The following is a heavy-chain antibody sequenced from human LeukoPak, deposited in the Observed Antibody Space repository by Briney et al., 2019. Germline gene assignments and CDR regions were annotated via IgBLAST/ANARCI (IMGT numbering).Heavy chain of an antibody. V-gene: IGHV4-38-2*01. D-gene: IGHD2-2*01. CDR2: IYHSGST. Sequence: PSETLSLTCAVSGYSFSSGYYWGWIRQPPGKGLEWIGSIYHSGSTYYNPSLKSRVTISVDTSKNQFSLHLSSVTAADTGVYYCARHGIGIVAVPAAIVGESDYWGQGTLVTVSS. J-gene: IGHJ4*02. CDR1: GYSFSSGYY. CDR3: ARHGIGIVAVPAAIVGESDY.